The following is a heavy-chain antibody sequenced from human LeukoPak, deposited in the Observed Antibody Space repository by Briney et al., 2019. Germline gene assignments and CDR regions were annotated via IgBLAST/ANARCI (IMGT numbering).Heavy chain of an antibody. J-gene: IGHJ4*02. V-gene: IGHV5-51*01. CDR2: IYRGYSET. CDR3: ARHEDDIFAVDY. Sequence: GESLKISCRGSGYSFASFWIGWVRQMPGKGLGWRGSIYRGYSETTYTPSFQGQVTTSAHQSISTARLQWSSLKAPDTAMYYCARHEDDIFAVDYWGQGTLVTVSS. D-gene: IGHD3-9*01. CDR1: GYSFASFW.